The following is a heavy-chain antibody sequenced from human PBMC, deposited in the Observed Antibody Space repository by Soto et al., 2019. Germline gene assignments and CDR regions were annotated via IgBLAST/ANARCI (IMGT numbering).Heavy chain of an antibody. CDR3: AASRITIFGVARYYFDY. CDR1: GYTLTKLS. D-gene: IGHD3-3*01. J-gene: IGHJ4*02. V-gene: IGHV1-24*01. CDR2: FDPEDGET. Sequence: ASVKVSCKVSGYTLTKLSMHWVRQAPGKGLEWMGGFDPEDGETIYAQKFQGRVTMTEDTSTDTAYMELSSLRSEDTAVYYCAASRITIFGVARYYFDYWGQGTLVTVSS.